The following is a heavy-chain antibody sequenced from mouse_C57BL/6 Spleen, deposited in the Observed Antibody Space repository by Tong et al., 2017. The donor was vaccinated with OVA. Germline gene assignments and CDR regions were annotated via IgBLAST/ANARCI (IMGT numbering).Heavy chain of an antibody. D-gene: IGHD1-1*01. Sequence: EVQLQESGPELVKPGDSVKISCKASGYSFTGYFMNWVMQSHGKSLEWIGRINPYNGDTFYNQKFKGKATLTVDKSSSTAHMELRSLKSEDSAVYYCARYYYGSRGFAYWGQGTLVTVSA. J-gene: IGHJ3*01. CDR2: INPYNGDT. CDR1: GYSFTGYF. V-gene: IGHV1-20*01. CDR3: ARYYYGSRGFAY.